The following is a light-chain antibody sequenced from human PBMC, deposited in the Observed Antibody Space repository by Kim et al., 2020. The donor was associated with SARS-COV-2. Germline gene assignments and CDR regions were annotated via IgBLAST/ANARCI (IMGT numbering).Light chain of an antibody. V-gene: IGLV1-44*01. CDR3: ASWDDSLNAWV. CDR2: SNN. Sequence: QSVLTQPPSTSGNPGQRVTISCSGSSSKIGSDTVNWYQQLPGTAPKVLIYSNNKRPSGVPDRFSGSKSGTSASLAISGLQSEDEADYYCASWDDSLNAWVFGGGTQLTVL. J-gene: IGLJ3*02. CDR1: SSKIGSDT.